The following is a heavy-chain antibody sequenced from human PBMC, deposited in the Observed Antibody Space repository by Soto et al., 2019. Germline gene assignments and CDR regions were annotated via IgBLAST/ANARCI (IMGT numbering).Heavy chain of an antibody. V-gene: IGHV4-59*08. CDR1: GGSIGNSY. CDR3: ARRYSSTWYFDS. CDR2: IYYSGSS. Sequence: SETLSLTCTVSGGSIGNSYWSWIRQSPGKGLEWIGYIYYSGSSNYNPSLKSRVSISVDTSKNQFSLKLSSVTAADTAVYYCARRYSSTWYFDSWGRGTLVTVSS. J-gene: IGHJ4*02. D-gene: IGHD6-13*01.